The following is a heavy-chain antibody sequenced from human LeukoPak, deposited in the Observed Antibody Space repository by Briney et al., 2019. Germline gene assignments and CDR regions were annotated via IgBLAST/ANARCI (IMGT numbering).Heavy chain of an antibody. V-gene: IGHV4-59*01. CDR1: GGSISSYY. J-gene: IGHJ3*02. D-gene: IGHD3-9*01. Sequence: PSETLSLTCTASGGSISSYYWSWIRQPPGKGLEWIGYIYYSGSTNYNPSLKSRVTISVDTSKNQFSLKLSSVTAADTAVYYCATQTYYDILTGSHGAFDIWGQGTMVTVSS. CDR2: IYYSGST. CDR3: ATQTYYDILTGSHGAFDI.